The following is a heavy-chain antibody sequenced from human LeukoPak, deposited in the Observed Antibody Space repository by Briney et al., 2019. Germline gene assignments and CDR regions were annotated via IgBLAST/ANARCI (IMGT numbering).Heavy chain of an antibody. Sequence: ASVKVSCKASGYTFTSYYMHWVRQAPGQGLEWMGIINPSGGSTSYAQKFQGRVTMTRDTSTSTVYMELSSLRSEDTAVYYCARDLTGLIAAQTMGYYYGMDVWGQGATVTVS. J-gene: IGHJ6*02. CDR1: GYTFTSYY. CDR2: INPSGGST. V-gene: IGHV1-46*01. D-gene: IGHD2-15*01. CDR3: ARDLTGLIAAQTMGYYYGMDV.